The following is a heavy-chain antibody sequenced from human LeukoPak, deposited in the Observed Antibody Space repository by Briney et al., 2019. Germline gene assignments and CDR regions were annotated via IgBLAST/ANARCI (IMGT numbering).Heavy chain of an antibody. D-gene: IGHD3-22*01. CDR2: IYSSGST. Sequence: PSETPSLTCTVSGGSITSSSYYWGWIRQPPGKGLEWIGSIYSSGSTYYNPSLKSRVTISVDTSKNQFSLKLSSVTAADTAVYYCAGLDGRTMRVFDYWGQGTLVTVSS. J-gene: IGHJ4*02. CDR1: GGSITSSSYY. CDR3: AGLDGRTMRVFDY. V-gene: IGHV4-39*01.